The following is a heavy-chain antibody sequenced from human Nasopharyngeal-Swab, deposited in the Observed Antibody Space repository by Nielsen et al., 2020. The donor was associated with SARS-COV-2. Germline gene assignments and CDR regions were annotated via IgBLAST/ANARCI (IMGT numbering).Heavy chain of an antibody. CDR1: GFTFSSSD. D-gene: IGHD2-2*01. Sequence: GVSLKISCAVSGFTFSSSDMNWVRQAQGKGLEWVSYISSSGSTRYYADSVKGRFTISRDNAKNSLYLQMNSLRAEDTAVYYCARDYCSSTSCYDYWGQGTLVTVSS. CDR3: ARDYCSSTSCYDY. CDR2: ISSSGSTR. V-gene: IGHV3-48*03. J-gene: IGHJ4*02.